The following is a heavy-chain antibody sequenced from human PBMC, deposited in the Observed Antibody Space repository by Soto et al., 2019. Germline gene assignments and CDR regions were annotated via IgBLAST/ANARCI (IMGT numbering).Heavy chain of an antibody. J-gene: IGHJ4*02. CDR3: ARRGGGDSLFDS. D-gene: IGHD4-17*01. Sequence: QLHLQESGPGLVEPSETLSLTCTVSGGSFSSSNDYWGWSRQPTGKGLEWIGNIFYGGSSGVADYSPAIKIRVTIWVDTSMNQFSLNMRSLTAADTAVYFCARRGGGDSLFDSWGQGKLVTVSS. CDR1: GGSFSSSNDY. V-gene: IGHV4-39*01. CDR2: IFYGGSSGVA.